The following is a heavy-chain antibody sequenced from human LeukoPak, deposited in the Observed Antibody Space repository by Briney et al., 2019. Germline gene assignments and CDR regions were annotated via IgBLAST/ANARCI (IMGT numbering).Heavy chain of an antibody. D-gene: IGHD6-13*01. CDR2: ISVSGDRI. CDR3: AKEGRSSWYFHEVDY. V-gene: IGHV3-23*01. CDR1: GFTFSSYW. Sequence: GGSLRLSCAASGFTFSSYWMQWVRPAPGKGLEWVSDISVSGDRIYYADSVKGRVTISRDNSKNTLFLQMNSLRAEDTAVYYCAKEGRSSWYFHEVDYWGQGTLVTVSS. J-gene: IGHJ4*02.